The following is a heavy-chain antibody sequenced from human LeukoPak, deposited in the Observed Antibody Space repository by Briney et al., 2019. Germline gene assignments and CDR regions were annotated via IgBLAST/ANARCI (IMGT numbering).Heavy chain of an antibody. CDR1: GDSITNYY. D-gene: IGHD1/OR15-1a*01. CDR3: ARRTSEAAGYYYMDV. V-gene: IGHV4-59*01. J-gene: IGHJ6*03. CDR2: VYYNGDT. Sequence: SETLSLTCTVSGDSITNYYWSWIRQPPGKGLEWIGYVYYNGDTNYNPSLKSRVTVSLDASKNQFSLKLTSVTAADTAVYYCARRTSEAAGYYYMDVWGKGTTVTVSS.